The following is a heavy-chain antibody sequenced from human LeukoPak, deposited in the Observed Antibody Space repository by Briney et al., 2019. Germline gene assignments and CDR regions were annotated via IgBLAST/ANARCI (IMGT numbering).Heavy chain of an antibody. CDR3: AKGSDTFDI. J-gene: IGHJ3*02. CDR2: ISGDGDST. CDR1: GFTFDDYS. Sequence: PGGSLRLSCAASGFTFDDYSLHCVRHAPGKGLECVFLISGDGDSTYYADSVKGRFTISRDNSKNSLYLQKKSLRTDDTALYYCAKGSDTFDIWGQGIMVTVSS. V-gene: IGHV3-43*02.